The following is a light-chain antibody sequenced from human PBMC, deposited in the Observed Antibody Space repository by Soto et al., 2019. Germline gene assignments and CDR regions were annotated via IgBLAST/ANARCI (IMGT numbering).Light chain of an antibody. Sequence: EILMTQSPATLSLSPGEGVTLSCRAAQDVTNSVAWYQQKSGQAPRLLIYDASARASVVSARFSGSGSGTDFTLTISGLQAEDFAVYFCQQYIRRPLSFGQGTRLEIK. CDR2: DAS. CDR1: QDVTNS. V-gene: IGKV3-15*01. CDR3: QQYIRRPLS. J-gene: IGKJ5*01.